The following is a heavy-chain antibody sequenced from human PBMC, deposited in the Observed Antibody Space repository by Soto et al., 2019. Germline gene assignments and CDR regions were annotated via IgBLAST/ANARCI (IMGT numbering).Heavy chain of an antibody. Sequence: EVQLVETGGGLIQPGGSLRLSCAASGFTVSSNYMSWVRQAPGKGLEWVSVIYSGGSTYYADSVKGRFIISRDNSKNTLYLQMNSLRAEDTAVYYCARGGGEQQLSGWFDPWGQGTLVTVSS. CDR3: ARGGGEQQLSGWFDP. J-gene: IGHJ5*02. D-gene: IGHD6-13*01. CDR2: IYSGGST. CDR1: GFTVSSNY. V-gene: IGHV3-53*02.